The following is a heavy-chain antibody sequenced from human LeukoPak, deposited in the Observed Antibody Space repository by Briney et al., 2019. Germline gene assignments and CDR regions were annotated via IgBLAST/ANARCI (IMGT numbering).Heavy chain of an antibody. CDR3: ARRLTQYDCFDP. J-gene: IGHJ5*02. V-gene: IGHV6-1*01. Sequence: SQTLSLTCAISGDSVSSNSVTWNWIRQSPSRGLEWLGRTYYRSTWYDDYAVSVRGRITVNPDTSKNQFSLHLNSVTPEDTAVYYCARRLTQYDCFDPWGQGILVTVSS. CDR2: TYYRSTWYD. D-gene: IGHD2-2*01. CDR1: GDSVSSNSVT.